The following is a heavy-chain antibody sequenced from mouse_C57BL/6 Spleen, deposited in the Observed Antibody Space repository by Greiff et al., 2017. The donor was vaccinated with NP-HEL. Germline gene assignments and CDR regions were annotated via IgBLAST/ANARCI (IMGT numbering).Heavy chain of an antibody. D-gene: IGHD1-1*01. CDR3: ARHEDSPSITTVPPYFDY. CDR1: GYTFTEYT. CDR2: FYPGSGSI. Sequence: VQLQQSGAELVKPGASVKLSCKASGYTFTEYTIHWVKQRSGQGLEWIGWFYPGSGSIKYNEKFKDKATLTADKSSSTVYMELSRLTSEDSAVYFCARHEDSPSITTVPPYFDYWGHCTTLTVSS. J-gene: IGHJ2*01. V-gene: IGHV1-62-2*01.